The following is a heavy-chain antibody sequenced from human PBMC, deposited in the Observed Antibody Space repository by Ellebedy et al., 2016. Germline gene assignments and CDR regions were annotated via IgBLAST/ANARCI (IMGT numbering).Heavy chain of an antibody. CDR1: GYTFTAYY. Sequence: ASVKVSCXASGYTFTAYYMHWVRQAPGQGLEWMGWINPNSGGTNYAQKFQGRVTITRDTSISIAYMELMRLRSDDTAVYYCARVGNPNVSQGYSSTWTRNHYYGMDVWGQGTTVTVSS. V-gene: IGHV1-2*02. D-gene: IGHD2-2*01. J-gene: IGHJ6*02. CDR2: INPNSGGT. CDR3: ARVGNPNVSQGYSSTWTRNHYYGMDV.